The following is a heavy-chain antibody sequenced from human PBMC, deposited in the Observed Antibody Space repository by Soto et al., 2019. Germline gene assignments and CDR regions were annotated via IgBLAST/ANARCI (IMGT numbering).Heavy chain of an antibody. J-gene: IGHJ4*02. CDR1: GYIFTGYY. CDR2: INPKSGKT. D-gene: IGHD2-15*01. CDR3: ARAPLLYCSGGRYYSDSLDS. Sequence: QVQLVQSGAEVEKPGASVKVSCKASGYIFTGYYMHWVRQAPGQGLEWMGWINPKSGKTNYTEKFHGRLTMTRDTSISTAYMELSRLRSDDTAVYYCARAPLLYCSGGRYYSDSLDSWGQGTLVTVSS. V-gene: IGHV1-2*02.